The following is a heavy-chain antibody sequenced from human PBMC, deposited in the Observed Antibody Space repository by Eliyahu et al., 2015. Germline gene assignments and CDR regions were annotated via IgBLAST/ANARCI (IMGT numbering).Heavy chain of an antibody. CDR2: ISAYNGNT. D-gene: IGHD1-26*01. V-gene: IGHV1-18*01. Sequence: QVQLVQSGAEVKKPGPSVXVSCKAXGYTFTSYGISWVRQAPGQGLEWMGWISAYNGNTNYAQKLQGRVTMTTDTSTSTAYMELRSLRSDDTAVYYCARVRWWELLAGEFDYWGQGTLVTVSS. CDR3: ARVRWWELLAGEFDY. CDR1: GYTFTSYG. J-gene: IGHJ4*02.